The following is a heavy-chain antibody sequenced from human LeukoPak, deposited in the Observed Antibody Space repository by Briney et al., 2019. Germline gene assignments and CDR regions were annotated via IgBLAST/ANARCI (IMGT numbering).Heavy chain of an antibody. V-gene: IGHV4-39*01. CDR2: ISDSGRT. CDR3: ARLQSNAMEYCSGGSCYFSS. J-gene: IGHJ4*02. CDR1: GGSISSSGYY. Sequence: WETLSLTCTVSGGSISSSGYYWGWVRQPPGMGLEWIGTISDSGRTYYNPSLKSRVSISVDTSKNHFSLELSSVIPADPAVYYRARLQSNAMEYCSGGSCYFSSWGQGTLLTVSS. D-gene: IGHD2-15*01.